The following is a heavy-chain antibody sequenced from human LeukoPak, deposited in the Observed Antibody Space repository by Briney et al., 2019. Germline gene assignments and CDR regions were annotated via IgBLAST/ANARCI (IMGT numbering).Heavy chain of an antibody. CDR2: IRYDGSNK. CDR3: FMRSYDAFDI. CDR1: GFTFSSYG. J-gene: IGHJ3*02. Sequence: GGSLRLSCAASGFTFSSYGMHWVRQAPGKGLEWVAFIRYDGSNKYYADSVKGRFTISRDNSKNTLYLQMNSLRAEDTAVYYCFMRSYDAFDIWGQGTMVTVSS. D-gene: IGHD3-16*01. V-gene: IGHV3-30*02.